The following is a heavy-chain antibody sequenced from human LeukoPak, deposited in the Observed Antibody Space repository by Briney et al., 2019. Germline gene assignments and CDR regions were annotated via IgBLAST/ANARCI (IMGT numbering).Heavy chain of an antibody. CDR2: IYYSGST. CDR3: ARTRWLHEALDC. CDR1: GGSISSYY. J-gene: IGHJ4*02. Sequence: SETLSLTCTVSGGSISSYYWSWIRQPPGKGLEWTGYIYYSGSTNYNPSLTSRVSISVDTSKNQFSLKLSSVTAADTAVYYCARTRWLHEALDCWGQGTLVTVSS. V-gene: IGHV4-59*08. D-gene: IGHD5-24*01.